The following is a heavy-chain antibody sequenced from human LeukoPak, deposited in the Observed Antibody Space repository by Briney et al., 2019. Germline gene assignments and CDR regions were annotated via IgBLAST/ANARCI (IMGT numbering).Heavy chain of an antibody. Sequence: GGSLRLSCVASGFTFSSYAMSWVRQAPGKGLEWVSAISGSGGSTYYADSVKGRFTISGDNSKNTLYLQMNSLRAEDTAVYYCAKASIAAPPEDWGQGTLVTVSS. CDR1: GFTFSSYA. CDR3: AKASIAAPPED. V-gene: IGHV3-23*01. D-gene: IGHD6-6*01. CDR2: ISGSGGST. J-gene: IGHJ4*02.